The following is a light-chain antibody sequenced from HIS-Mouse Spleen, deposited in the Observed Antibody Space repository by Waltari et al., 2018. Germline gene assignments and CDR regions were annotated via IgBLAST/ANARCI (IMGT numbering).Light chain of an antibody. CDR1: SSDVGGYNY. J-gene: IGLJ1*01. CDR2: EVS. V-gene: IGLV2-8*01. CDR3: SSYAGSNNYV. Sequence: QSALTQPPSASGSPGQSVTISCPGTSSDVGGYNYVSWYQQHPGKAPKLMIYEVSKRPSGVPDRCSGSKSGNTASLTVSGLQAEDEADYYCSSYAGSNNYVFGTGTKVTVL.